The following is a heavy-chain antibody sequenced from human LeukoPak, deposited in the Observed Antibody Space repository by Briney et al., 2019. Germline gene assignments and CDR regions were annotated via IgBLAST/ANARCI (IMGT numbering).Heavy chain of an antibody. V-gene: IGHV3-30*02. J-gene: IGHJ4*02. CDR1: GFTFSSFG. CDR2: IRYDGSNK. CDR3: ASRVLLWFGELNP. Sequence: PGGSLRLSCEASGFTFSSFGMHWVRQAPGKGLEWVAFIRYDGSNKYYADSVKGRFTISRDNSKNTLYLQMNSLRAEDTAVYYCASRVLLWFGELNPWGQGTLVTVSS. D-gene: IGHD3-10*01.